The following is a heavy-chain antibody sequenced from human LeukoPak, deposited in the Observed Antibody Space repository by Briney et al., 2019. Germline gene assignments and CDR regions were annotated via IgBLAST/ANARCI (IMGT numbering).Heavy chain of an antibody. CDR1: GGSFSGHY. CDR2: INHSGST. D-gene: IGHD3-16*02. Sequence: PSETLSLTCAVYGGSFSGHYWSWIRQPPGKGLEWIGEINHSGSTNYNPSLKSRVTISIDTSKNQFSLKLSSVTAADTAVYYCARSEYDYVWGSYRYSPYYFDYWGQGTLVTVSS. J-gene: IGHJ4*02. V-gene: IGHV4-34*01. CDR3: ARSEYDYVWGSYRYSPYYFDY.